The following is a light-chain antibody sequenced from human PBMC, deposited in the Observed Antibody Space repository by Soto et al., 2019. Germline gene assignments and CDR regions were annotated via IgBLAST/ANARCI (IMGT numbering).Light chain of an antibody. CDR1: QSVNSNY. CDR2: GAS. CDR3: QQYDSTPPT. J-gene: IGKJ1*01. V-gene: IGKV3-20*01. Sequence: EIVLTQSPGTLSLSPGERATLSCRASQSVNSNYLAWYQRKPGQAPRLLIYGASNRATDIPYRFSASGSGPDFTLTITSLEAADFAVYYCQQYDSTPPTFGQGTKVEVK.